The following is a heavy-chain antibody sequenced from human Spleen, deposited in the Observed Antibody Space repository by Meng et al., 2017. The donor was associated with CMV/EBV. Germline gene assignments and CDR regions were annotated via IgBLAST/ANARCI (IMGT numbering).Heavy chain of an antibody. CDR2: IYYTGST. CDR1: AGSISSHGYY. J-gene: IGHJ4*02. V-gene: IGHV4-31*02. CDR3: ARDFGGVTVCDH. Sequence: VSAGSISSHGYYWSWIRQHPGKGLEWIGYIYYTGSTYYNPSLKSRVAISVDTSKNQFSLKLRSVTAADTAVYYCARDFGGVTVCDHWGQGTLVTVSS. D-gene: IGHD4-17*01.